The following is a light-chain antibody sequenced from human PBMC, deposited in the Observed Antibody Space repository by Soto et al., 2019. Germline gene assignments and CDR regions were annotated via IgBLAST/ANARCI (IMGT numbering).Light chain of an antibody. CDR1: QSIGSY. J-gene: IGKJ5*01. Sequence: EIVLTQSPVTLSLSLGERVTLSCRASQSIGSYLGWLQQKPGQAPRLLIYDASKRATGTPGRFSGSGSGTDFTLTISSLGPEDFAVYYCHQRRNSITFGQGTRLEIK. CDR2: DAS. V-gene: IGKV3-11*01. CDR3: HQRRNSIT.